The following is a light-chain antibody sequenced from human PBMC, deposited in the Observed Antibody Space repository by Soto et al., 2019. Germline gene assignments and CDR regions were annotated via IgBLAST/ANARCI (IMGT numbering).Light chain of an antibody. CDR2: KAS. CDR1: QSISSW. V-gene: IGKV1-5*03. J-gene: IGKJ1*01. CDR3: QQYNSYGT. Sequence: DIQMTQSPSTLSASVGDRVTITCRASQSISSWLAWYQQKPGKAPKLLIYKASSLEGGVPSRFSGSGSGTEFTLTISSLQPDDFATYYCQQYNSYGTFGQGTKVDIK.